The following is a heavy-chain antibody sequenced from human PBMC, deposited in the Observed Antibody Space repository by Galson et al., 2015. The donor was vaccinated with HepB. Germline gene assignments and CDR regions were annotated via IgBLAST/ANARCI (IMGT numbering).Heavy chain of an antibody. CDR2: TYYRSKWYY. V-gene: IGHV6-1*01. CDR1: GDSVSTTSAG. Sequence: CAISGDSVSTTSAGWNWIRQSPSRGLEWLGRTYYRSKWYYDYAVSVKTRITINSDTSRNQFSLQLNSVTPEDTAVYYCARDRIVPIYSSSFAFDIWGHGTLVTVSS. J-gene: IGHJ3*02. D-gene: IGHD6-6*01. CDR3: ARDRIVPIYSSSFAFDI.